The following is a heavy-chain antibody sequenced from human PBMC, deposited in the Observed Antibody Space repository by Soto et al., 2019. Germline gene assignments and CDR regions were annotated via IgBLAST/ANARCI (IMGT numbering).Heavy chain of an antibody. V-gene: IGHV1-69*06. CDR1: GGSFSTYS. CDR3: AITYGDYVVGAFDI. J-gene: IGHJ3*02. Sequence: QVQLVQSGAEVKKPGSSVKVSCKASGGSFSTYSISWVRQAPGQGLEWMGGIIPIFGTSNYAQKFQGRVTITADKSTNTAYMELSSLRSEDTAVYYCAITYGDYVVGAFDIWGQGKMVTVSS. D-gene: IGHD4-17*01. CDR2: IIPIFGTS.